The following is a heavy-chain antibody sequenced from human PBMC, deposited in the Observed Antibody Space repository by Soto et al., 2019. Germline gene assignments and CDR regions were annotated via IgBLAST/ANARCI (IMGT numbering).Heavy chain of an antibody. V-gene: IGHV3-9*01. Sequence: EVQLVESGGGLVQPDRSLRLSCAASGFTFDDYAMHWVRQAPGKGLEWVSGISWNSGSIGYADSVKGRFTISRDNAKNSLYLQMNSLRAEDTALYYCAKDKSSGPGGYYYYMDVWVKGTTVTVSS. D-gene: IGHD6-19*01. CDR2: ISWNSGSI. CDR1: GFTFDDYA. CDR3: AKDKSSGPGGYYYYMDV. J-gene: IGHJ6*03.